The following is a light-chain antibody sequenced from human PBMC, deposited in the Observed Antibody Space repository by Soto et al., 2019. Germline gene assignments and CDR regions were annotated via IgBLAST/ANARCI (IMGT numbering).Light chain of an antibody. CDR3: ASYTGSDTLV. V-gene: IGLV2-8*01. J-gene: IGLJ2*01. Sequence: QSVLTQPPSASGSPGQSVTISCTGTSSDVGGYNYVSWYQQHPGKAPKLMIYDVSKRPSGVPDRLSGSKSGNTASLTVSGLEVEDEADYYCASYTGSDTLVFGGGTKLTVL. CDR1: SSDVGGYNY. CDR2: DVS.